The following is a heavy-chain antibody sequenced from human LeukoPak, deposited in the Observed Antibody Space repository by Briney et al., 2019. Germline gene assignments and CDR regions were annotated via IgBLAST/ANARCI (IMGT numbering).Heavy chain of an antibody. Sequence: GGSLRLSCAASGFTFSDYYMSWIRQAPGKGLEWVSYISSSGSTIYYADSVKGRFTISRDNAKNSLYLQMNSLRAEDTAVYYCARLSVGATAWYFDLWGRGTLVTVSS. CDR2: ISSSGSTI. J-gene: IGHJ2*01. V-gene: IGHV3-11*01. CDR1: GFTFSDYY. CDR3: ARLSVGATAWYFDL. D-gene: IGHD1-26*01.